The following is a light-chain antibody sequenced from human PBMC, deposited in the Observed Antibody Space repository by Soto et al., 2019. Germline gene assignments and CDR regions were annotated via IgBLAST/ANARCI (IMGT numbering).Light chain of an antibody. CDR2: GAS. CDR3: QQYGSSLFT. CDR1: QSVSSSY. Sequence: EIVLTQSPGTLSLSPGERATLSCRASQSVSSSYLAWYQQKPGQTPRLLIYGASTRATDIPDRFSGSGSGTDFTLTISRLEPEDFAVYYCQQYGSSLFTFGPGTTVDLK. V-gene: IGKV3-20*01. J-gene: IGKJ3*01.